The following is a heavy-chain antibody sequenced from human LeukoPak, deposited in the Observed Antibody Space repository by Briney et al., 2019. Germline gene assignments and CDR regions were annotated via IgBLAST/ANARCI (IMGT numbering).Heavy chain of an antibody. CDR2: ISSSGSTI. J-gene: IGHJ4*02. CDR1: GFTFSSYV. V-gene: IGHV3-48*03. CDR3: ARLGRGQVVVSYYFDY. Sequence: GRSLRLSCAASGFTFSSYVMHWVRQAPGKGLEWVSYISSSGSTIYYADSVKGRFTISRDNAKNSLYLQMNSLRAEDTAVYYCARLGRGQVVVSYYFDYWGQGTLVTVSS. D-gene: IGHD3-22*01.